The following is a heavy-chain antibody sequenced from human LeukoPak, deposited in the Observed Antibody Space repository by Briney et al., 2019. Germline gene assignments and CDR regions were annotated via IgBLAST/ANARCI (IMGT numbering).Heavy chain of an antibody. V-gene: IGHV4-34*01. D-gene: IGHD3/OR15-3a*01. CDR2: INHSGST. J-gene: IGHJ4*02. CDR1: GGSFSGYY. Sequence: SETLSLTCAVYGGSFSGYYWSWIRQPPGKGLEWIGEINHSGSTNYNPSLKSRVTISVDTSKNQFSLKLSSVTAADTAVYYCAVGRPFDYWGQGTLVTVSS. CDR3: AVGRPFDY.